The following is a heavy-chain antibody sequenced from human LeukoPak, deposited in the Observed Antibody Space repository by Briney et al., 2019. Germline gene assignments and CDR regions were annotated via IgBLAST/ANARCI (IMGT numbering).Heavy chain of an antibody. Sequence: GGSLRLSCAASGFTFSNYWMSWVRQAPGKGLEWVANIKQDGSEKYYVDSVKGRFTISRDNAKNSLYLQMSSLRAEDTAVYYCARDQTPDYDILTGYYQSHYGMDVWGQGTTVTVSS. CDR2: IKQDGSEK. D-gene: IGHD3-9*01. J-gene: IGHJ6*02. CDR3: ARDQTPDYDILTGYYQSHYGMDV. CDR1: GFTFSNYW. V-gene: IGHV3-7*01.